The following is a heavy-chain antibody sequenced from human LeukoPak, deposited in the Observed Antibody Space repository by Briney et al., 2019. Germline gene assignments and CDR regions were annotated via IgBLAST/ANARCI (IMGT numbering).Heavy chain of an antibody. CDR1: GFTFSSYS. Sequence: PGGSLRLSCAASGFTFSSYSMNWVRQAPGKGLEWVSSISSSSSYIYYADSVKGRFTISRDNAKNSLYLQMNSLRAEDTALYHCARTYYDYVWGSYLGAFDIWGQGTMVTVSS. CDR3: ARTYYDYVWGSYLGAFDI. CDR2: ISSSSSYI. D-gene: IGHD3-16*02. J-gene: IGHJ3*02. V-gene: IGHV3-21*04.